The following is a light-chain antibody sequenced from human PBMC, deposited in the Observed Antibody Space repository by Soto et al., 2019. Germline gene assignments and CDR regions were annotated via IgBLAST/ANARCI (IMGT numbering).Light chain of an antibody. CDR3: QQYGSSPLT. CDR1: QSVRNNY. V-gene: IGKV3-20*01. J-gene: IGKJ4*01. CDR2: DAS. Sequence: EIVLTQSPDTLSLSPGERATLSCRASQSVRNNYLAWYQQKPGQAPRFLIYDASSRATGIPDRFSGSVSGTDFTLTISRLEPEDFAVYYCQQYGSSPLTFGGGTKVDNK.